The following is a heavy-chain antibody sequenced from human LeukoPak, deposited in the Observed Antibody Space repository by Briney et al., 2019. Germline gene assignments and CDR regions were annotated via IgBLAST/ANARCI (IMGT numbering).Heavy chain of an antibody. J-gene: IGHJ4*02. V-gene: IGHV4-59*01. CDR3: ARGLAKQWLGPEFDY. CDR2: IYYSGST. Sequence: SETLSLTCTVSGGSISSYYWSWIRQPPGKGLEWIGYIYYSGSTNYNPSLKSRVTISVDTSKNQFSLKLSSVTAADTAVYYCARGLAKQWLGPEFDYWGQGTLVTVSS. D-gene: IGHD6-19*01. CDR1: GGSISSYY.